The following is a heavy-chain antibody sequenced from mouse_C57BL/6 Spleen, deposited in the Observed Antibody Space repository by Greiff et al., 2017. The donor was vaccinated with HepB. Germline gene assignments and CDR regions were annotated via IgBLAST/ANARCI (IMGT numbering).Heavy chain of an antibody. Sequence: EVKLMESGGGLVKPGGSLKLSCAASGFTFSDYGMHWVRQAPEKGLEWVAYISSGSSTIYYADTVKGRFTISRDNAKNTLFLQMTSLRSEDTAMYYCARRLWLTLYWYFDVWGTGTTVTVSS. D-gene: IGHD2-2*01. CDR1: GFTFSDYG. J-gene: IGHJ1*03. CDR3: ARRLWLTLYWYFDV. V-gene: IGHV5-17*01. CDR2: ISSGSSTI.